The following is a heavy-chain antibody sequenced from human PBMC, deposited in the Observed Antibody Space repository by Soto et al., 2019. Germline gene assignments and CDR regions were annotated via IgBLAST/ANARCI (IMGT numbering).Heavy chain of an antibody. CDR3: AGVSIAAGYGYFDY. D-gene: IGHD6-6*01. CDR2: IYYSGST. CDR1: GGSISSYY. Sequence: SETLSLTCTVSGGSISSYYWSWIRQPPGKGLEWIGYIYYSGSTNYNPSLKSRVTISVDTSKNQFSLKLSSVTAADTAVYYCAGVSIAAGYGYFDYWGQGTLVTVSS. J-gene: IGHJ4*02. V-gene: IGHV4-59*01.